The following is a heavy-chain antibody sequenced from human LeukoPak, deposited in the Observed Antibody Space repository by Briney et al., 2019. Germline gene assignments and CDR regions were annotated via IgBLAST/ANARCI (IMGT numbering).Heavy chain of an antibody. J-gene: IGHJ4*02. V-gene: IGHV3-53*01. CDR3: ARGSYGSGSYYPFDY. CDR2: IYSGGST. Sequence: GGSLRLSCAASGFTVSSNYMSWVRQAPGKGLEWVSVIYSGGSTYYADSVKGRFTISRDNSKNTLYLQMNSLRAEDTAVYYCARGSYGSGSYYPFDYWGQGTLVTVSS. D-gene: IGHD3-10*01. CDR1: GFTVSSNY.